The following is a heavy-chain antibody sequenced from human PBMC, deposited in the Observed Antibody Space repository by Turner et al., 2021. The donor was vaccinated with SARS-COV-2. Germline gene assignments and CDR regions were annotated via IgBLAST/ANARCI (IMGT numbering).Heavy chain of an antibody. V-gene: IGHV3-48*01. CDR2: IDSSSSTI. CDR1: GFTFSTYS. J-gene: IGHJ4*02. CDR3: ASPFDY. Sequence: EVHLVESGGGLVQPGGSLRLSCVASGFTFSTYSMNWVRQAPGKGLEWVSYIDSSSSTIYHADSVKGRFTISRDNAKNSLYLQMNSLRADDTAVYYCASPFDYWGQGTLVTVSS.